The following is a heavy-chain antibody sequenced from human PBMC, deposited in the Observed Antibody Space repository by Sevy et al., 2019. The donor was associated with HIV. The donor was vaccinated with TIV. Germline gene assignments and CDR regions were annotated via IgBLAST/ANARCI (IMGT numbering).Heavy chain of an antibody. J-gene: IGHJ4*02. V-gene: IGHV3-20*04. CDR1: GFTFDDDD. CDR3: AREKSCGGDCYYFDY. CDR2: ILWNGAGT. D-gene: IGHD2-21*02. Sequence: GGSLRLSCVASGFTFDDDDMNWVRQAPGKELEWVSGILWNGAGTTYSDSVKGRFTISRDNAKKSLYLQMNNLGAEDTAFYYCAREKSCGGDCYYFDYWGQGTLVTVSS.